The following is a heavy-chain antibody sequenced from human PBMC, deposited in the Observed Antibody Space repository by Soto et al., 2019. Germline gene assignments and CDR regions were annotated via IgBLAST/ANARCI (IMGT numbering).Heavy chain of an antibody. CDR1: GFTFSSYG. V-gene: IGHV3-33*01. CDR3: RAPVLSDFGVVSSFDY. CDR2: IWYDGSNK. J-gene: IGHJ4*02. Sequence: GSLRLSCAASGFTFSSYGMHWVRQAPGKGLEWVAVIWYDGSNKYYADSVKGRFTISRDNSKNTLYLQMNSLRAEDTAVYYCRAPVLSDFGVVSSFDYWGQGTLVTVSS. D-gene: IGHD3-3*01.